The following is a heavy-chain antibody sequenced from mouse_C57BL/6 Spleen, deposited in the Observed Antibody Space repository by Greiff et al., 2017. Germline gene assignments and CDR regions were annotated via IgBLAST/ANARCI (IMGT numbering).Heavy chain of an antibody. CDR1: GYSITSGYY. CDR3: AREGSYYGSSSYAMDY. V-gene: IGHV3-6*01. Sequence: EVKLQESGPGLVKPSQSLSLTCSVTGYSITSGYYWNWIRQFPGNKLEWMGYISYDGSNNYNPSLKNRISITRDTSKNQFFLKLNSVTTEDTATYYCAREGSYYGSSSYAMDYWGQGTSVTVSS. J-gene: IGHJ4*01. CDR2: ISYDGSN. D-gene: IGHD1-1*01.